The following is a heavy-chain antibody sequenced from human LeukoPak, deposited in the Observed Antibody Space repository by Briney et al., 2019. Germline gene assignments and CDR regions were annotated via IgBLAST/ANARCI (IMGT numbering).Heavy chain of an antibody. Sequence: EASVKVSCKTSGYTFTGYYLHWVRQAPGQGLEWMGWINPNSGGTNYAQKFQGRVTMTRDTSISTAYMELSRLRSDDTAVYYCARHLHLGYSSSLGYWGQGTLVTVSS. CDR3: ARHLHLGYSSSLGY. J-gene: IGHJ4*02. CDR2: INPNSGGT. D-gene: IGHD6-13*01. V-gene: IGHV1-2*02. CDR1: GYTFTGYY.